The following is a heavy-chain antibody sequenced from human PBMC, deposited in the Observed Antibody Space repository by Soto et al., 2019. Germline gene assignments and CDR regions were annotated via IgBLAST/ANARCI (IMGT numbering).Heavy chain of an antibody. CDR3: ARGKRQQLARVPFDI. V-gene: IGHV4-59*01. D-gene: IGHD6-13*01. CDR1: GDSISTYY. CDR2: VYYSGST. J-gene: IGHJ3*02. Sequence: ETLSLTCTVSGDSISTYYWSWIRQPPGKGLEWIGYVYYSGSTNYNPSLKSRVTISVDTSKNHVSLKLTSLTTADSAVYYCARGKRQQLARVPFDIWGQGTMVNVSS.